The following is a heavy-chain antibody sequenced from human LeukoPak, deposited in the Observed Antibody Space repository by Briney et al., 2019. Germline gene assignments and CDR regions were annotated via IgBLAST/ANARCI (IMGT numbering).Heavy chain of an antibody. V-gene: IGHV4-4*02. CDR1: GGSISSINW. J-gene: IGHJ5*02. D-gene: IGHD6-13*01. CDR2: IYHSGST. Sequence: NPSETLSLTCVVSGGSISSINWWSWVRQPPGKGLECIGEIYHSGSTNYNPSLKSRVTIAVDKSKNQFSLKLSSVTAADTAVYYCARGIAAAGVFDLWGQGTLVTVSS. CDR3: ARGIAAAGVFDL.